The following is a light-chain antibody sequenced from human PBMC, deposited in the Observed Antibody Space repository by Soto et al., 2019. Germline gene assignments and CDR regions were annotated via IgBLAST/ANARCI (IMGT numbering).Light chain of an antibody. CDR2: GAS. Sequence: EIVLTQSPGTLSLSPGERATLSCRASQSVSSSFLAWYQQKPGQAPRLLIYGASSTATGIPYWFSGSGSGTDFTLTISRLEPDDFALYYCQQYGSSPRTFGEGTKLEIK. V-gene: IGKV3-20*01. CDR1: QSVSSSF. J-gene: IGKJ2*01. CDR3: QQYGSSPRT.